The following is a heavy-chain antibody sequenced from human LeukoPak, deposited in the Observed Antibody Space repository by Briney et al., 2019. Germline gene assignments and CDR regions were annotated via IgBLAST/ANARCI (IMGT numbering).Heavy chain of an antibody. J-gene: IGHJ4*02. Sequence: GGSLRLSCAASGFTFSSYAMHWVRQAPGKGLEYVSAISSNGGSTYYANSVKGGFTISRDNSKNTLYLQMGSLRAEDMAVYYCARKSRGYSYGYDYWGQGTLVTVSS. CDR2: ISSNGGST. D-gene: IGHD5-18*01. CDR3: ARKSRGYSYGYDY. V-gene: IGHV3-64*01. CDR1: GFTFSSYA.